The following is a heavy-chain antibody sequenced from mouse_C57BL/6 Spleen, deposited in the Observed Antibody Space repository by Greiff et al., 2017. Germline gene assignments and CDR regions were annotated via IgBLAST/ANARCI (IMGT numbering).Heavy chain of an antibody. V-gene: IGHV5-16*01. D-gene: IGHD4-1*01. Sequence: EVQLQESEGGLVQPGSSMKLSCTASGFTFSDYYMAWVRQVPEKGLEWVANINYDGSSTYYLDSLKSRFIISRDNAKNILYLQMSSLKSEDTATYYCARGTGGDYYAMDYWGQGTSVTVSS. CDR3: ARGTGGDYYAMDY. J-gene: IGHJ4*01. CDR1: GFTFSDYY. CDR2: INYDGSST.